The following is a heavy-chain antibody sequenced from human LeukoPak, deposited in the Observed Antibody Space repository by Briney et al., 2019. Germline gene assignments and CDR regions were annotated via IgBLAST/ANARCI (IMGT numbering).Heavy chain of an antibody. CDR1: GFTFSSYA. D-gene: IGHD5-18*01. CDR3: AREDTAMVPYYYGMDV. J-gene: IGHJ6*02. Sequence: GGSLRLSCAASGFTFSSYAMHWVRQAPGKGLEWVAVISYDGSNKYYADSVKGRFTISRDNSKNTLYLQMNSLRAEDTAVYYCAREDTAMVPYYYGMDVRGQGTTVTVSS. V-gene: IGHV3-30-3*01. CDR2: ISYDGSNK.